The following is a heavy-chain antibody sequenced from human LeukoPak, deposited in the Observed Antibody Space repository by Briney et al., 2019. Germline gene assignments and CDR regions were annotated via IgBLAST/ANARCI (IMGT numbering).Heavy chain of an antibody. J-gene: IGHJ4*02. CDR2: VSGSGGST. CDR1: GFTFSSYT. V-gene: IGHV3-23*01. CDR3: ARDRYRWYSSSWGFDY. Sequence: PGGSLRLSCAVSGFTFSSYTMSWVRQAPGKGLEWVSLVSGSGGSTYYGDSVKGRFTISRDNSKNTLYLQMNSLRAEDTALYYCARDRYRWYSSSWGFDYWGQGTLVTVSS. D-gene: IGHD6-13*01.